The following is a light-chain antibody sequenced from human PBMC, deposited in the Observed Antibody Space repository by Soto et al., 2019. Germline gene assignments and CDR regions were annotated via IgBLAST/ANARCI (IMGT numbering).Light chain of an antibody. CDR2: GAS. Sequence: EIVLTQSPGTLSLSPGERATLSCRASQSVSSNYLAWYQQKPGQAPRLLIYGASSRATGIPDRFSGSGSGTDFTLTISSLEPEDFAVYYCQQYGSSPRFGGGTKV. CDR3: QQYGSSPR. J-gene: IGKJ4*01. V-gene: IGKV3-20*01. CDR1: QSVSSNY.